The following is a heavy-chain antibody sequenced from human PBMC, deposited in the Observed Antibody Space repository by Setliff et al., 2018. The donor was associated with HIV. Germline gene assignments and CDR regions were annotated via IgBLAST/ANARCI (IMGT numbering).Heavy chain of an antibody. J-gene: IGHJ4*02. CDR3: ARDGYSYGFFDY. CDR1: GFTFSGYA. Sequence: GGSLRLSCAASGFTFSGYAMSWVRQAPGKGLEWVSAIGGTGGNTYYADSVKGRFTISRDNPKSTVYLQMNSLRAEDTAVYYCARDGYSYGFFDYWGQGTLVTVSS. D-gene: IGHD5-18*01. V-gene: IGHV3-23*01. CDR2: IGGTGGNT.